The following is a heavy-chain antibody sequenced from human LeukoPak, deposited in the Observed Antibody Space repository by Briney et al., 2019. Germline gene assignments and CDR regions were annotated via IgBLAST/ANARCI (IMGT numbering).Heavy chain of an antibody. CDR1: GGSISSYY. CDR3: ASMFKYDSSGSFDY. Sequence: PSETLSLTCTVSGGSISSYYWSWIRQPPGKGLEWIGYIYYSGSTNYNPSLKSRVTISVDTSKNQFSLKLSSVTAADTAVYYCASMFKYDSSGSFDYWGQGTLVTVSS. J-gene: IGHJ4*02. V-gene: IGHV4-59*01. CDR2: IYYSGST. D-gene: IGHD3-22*01.